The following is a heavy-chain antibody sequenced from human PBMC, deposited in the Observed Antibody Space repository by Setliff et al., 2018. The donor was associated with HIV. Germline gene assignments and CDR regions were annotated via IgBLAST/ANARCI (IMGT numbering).Heavy chain of an antibody. D-gene: IGHD5-12*01. V-gene: IGHV1-18*01. CDR3: AREYHIGTEGPRLANYFDF. CDR1: GYTFTTFG. Sequence: ASVKVSCKASGYTFTTFGISWVRQAPGQGLEWMGWISAYNGHTNYAQKFQGRVTMTTDTSTSTAYMELSNLGSEDTAIYYCAREYHIGTEGPRLANYFDFWGQGTLVTV. CDR2: ISAYNGHT. J-gene: IGHJ4*02.